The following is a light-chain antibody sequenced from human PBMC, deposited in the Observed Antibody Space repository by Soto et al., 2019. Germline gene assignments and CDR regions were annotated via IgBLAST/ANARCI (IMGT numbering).Light chain of an antibody. Sequence: EIVLTQSPGTLSLSPGEGATLSCRASQSVGGTFLAWYQQKGGQAPRLLIHGASNRATGIPDRFSGSGSGTDFTXTISRLEPEDFAVYYCQQYGGSPRTFGQGXXXXV. CDR3: QQYGGSPRT. V-gene: IGKV3-20*01. CDR1: QSVGGTF. CDR2: GAS. J-gene: IGKJ1*01.